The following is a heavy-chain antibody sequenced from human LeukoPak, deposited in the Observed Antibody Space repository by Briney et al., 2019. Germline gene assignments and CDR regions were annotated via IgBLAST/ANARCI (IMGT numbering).Heavy chain of an antibody. J-gene: IGHJ6*02. Sequence: GASVKVSCKASGYTSTSYGISWVRQAPGQGLEWMGWISAYNGNTNYAQKLQGRVTMTTDTSTSTAYMELRSLRSDDTAVYYCARDSQLADDYYYYGMDVWGQGTTVTVSS. D-gene: IGHD6-13*01. CDR2: ISAYNGNT. CDR1: GYTSTSYG. V-gene: IGHV1-18*01. CDR3: ARDSQLADDYYYYGMDV.